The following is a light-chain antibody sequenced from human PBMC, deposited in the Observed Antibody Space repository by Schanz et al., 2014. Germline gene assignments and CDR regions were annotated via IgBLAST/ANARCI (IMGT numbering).Light chain of an antibody. V-gene: IGKV3-20*01. Sequence: EIVLTQSPGTLSLSPGERATLSCRASQSVSNNYLAWYQQIPGQAPRLLIYGASTRATGIPDRFSGSGSGTDFTLTISRLEPEDFAVFYCQQFIDVPWTFGQGTKVEVK. J-gene: IGKJ1*01. CDR3: QQFIDVPWT. CDR2: GAS. CDR1: QSVSNNY.